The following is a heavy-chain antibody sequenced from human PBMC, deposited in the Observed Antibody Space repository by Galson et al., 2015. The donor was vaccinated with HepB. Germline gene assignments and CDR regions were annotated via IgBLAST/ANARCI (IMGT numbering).Heavy chain of an antibody. CDR2: IDWDDDK. Sequence: PALVKPTQTLTLTCTFSGFSLSTSGMCVSWIRQPPGKALEWLARIDWDDDKYYSTSLKTRLTISKDTSKNQVVLTMTNMDPVDTATYYCARTYMSSGSYYFDYWGQGTLVTVSS. D-gene: IGHD1-26*01. CDR1: GFSLSTSGMC. CDR3: ARTYMSSGSYYFDY. V-gene: IGHV2-70*11. J-gene: IGHJ4*02.